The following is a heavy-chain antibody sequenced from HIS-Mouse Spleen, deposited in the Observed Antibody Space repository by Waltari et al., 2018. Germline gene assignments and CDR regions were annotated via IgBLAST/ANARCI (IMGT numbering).Heavy chain of an antibody. J-gene: IGHJ4*02. CDR3: ARSIKYSLDY. V-gene: IGHV3-13*01. CDR1: GSTCSCYD. Sequence: EVQLVESGGGLVQPGGSLRLSCSASGSTCSCYDMHGVRQATGKGLEWVSAIGTAGDTYYPGSVKGRFTISRENAKNSLYLQMNSLRAGDTAVYYCARSIKYSLDYWGQGTLVTVSS. CDR2: IGTAGDT. D-gene: IGHD2-15*01.